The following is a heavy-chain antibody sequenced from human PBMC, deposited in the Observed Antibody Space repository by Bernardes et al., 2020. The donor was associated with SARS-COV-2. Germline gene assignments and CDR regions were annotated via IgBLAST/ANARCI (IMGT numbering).Heavy chain of an antibody. J-gene: IGHJ6*02. CDR2: ITGSGGTT. Sequence: GGSLRLSCAASGFTFDSYAMTWVRQAPGKGLEWVSAITGSGGTTYYADSVKGRFTISRDNSRTTLYLQINSLRGDDTAVYYCAKVARRGAVAGPDYRYGLDVWGQGTTVTVSS. V-gene: IGHV3-23*01. CDR3: AKVARRGAVAGPDYRYGLDV. CDR1: GFTFDSYA. D-gene: IGHD6-19*01.